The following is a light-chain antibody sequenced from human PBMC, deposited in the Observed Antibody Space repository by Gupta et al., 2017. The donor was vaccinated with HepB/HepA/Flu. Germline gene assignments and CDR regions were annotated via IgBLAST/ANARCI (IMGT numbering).Light chain of an antibody. CDR2: LVP. Sequence: DIVITQSPLSLPVTPGDPASISCRSSKSLRYRDGYDYLHWYLQKPGQSPQPLIYLVPNRASGIPDRFSGSGSGTDFTLKISRVEAEDVGVYYCMQGLQGPLTFGGGTKVEIK. CDR3: MQGLQGPLT. J-gene: IGKJ4*01. CDR1: KSLRYRDGYDY. V-gene: IGKV2-28*01.